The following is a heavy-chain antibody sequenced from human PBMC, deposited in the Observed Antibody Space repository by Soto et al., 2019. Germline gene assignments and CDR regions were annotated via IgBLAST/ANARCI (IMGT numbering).Heavy chain of an antibody. Sequence: SETLSLTCTVSGGSISSSSYYWGWIRQPPGKGLEWIGSIYYSGSTYYNPSLKSRVTISVDTSKNQFSLKLSSVTAADTAVYYCARMRGSSWSFYGMDVWGQGTTVTVS. CDR3: ARMRGSSWSFYGMDV. J-gene: IGHJ6*02. CDR2: IYYSGST. CDR1: GGSISSSSYY. V-gene: IGHV4-39*01. D-gene: IGHD6-13*01.